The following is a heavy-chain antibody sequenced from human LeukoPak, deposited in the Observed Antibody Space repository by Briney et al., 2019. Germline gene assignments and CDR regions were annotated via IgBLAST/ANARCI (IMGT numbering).Heavy chain of an antibody. J-gene: IGHJ5*02. V-gene: IGHV1-18*01. D-gene: IGHD1-20*01. CDR2: VSTYNSDT. Sequence: ESARHRRRGVGWVSTYNSDTNSAPKFQGRVTMTRDTFTSTVYMELRGLRTDDTAVYYCARDNWNEFDPWGQGTLVTVSS. CDR3: ARDNWNEFDP.